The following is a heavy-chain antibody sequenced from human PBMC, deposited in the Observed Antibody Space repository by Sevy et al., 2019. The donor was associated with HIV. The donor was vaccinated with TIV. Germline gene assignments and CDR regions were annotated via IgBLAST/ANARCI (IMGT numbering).Heavy chain of an antibody. CDR3: AKDPSPAYCSCNNCYTH. D-gene: IGHD2-2*02. Sequence: GGSLRLSCAASGFTFSSYAMSWVRQAPGKGLEWVSLISASGVTPYYADSVKGRFTISRDNSQNTLYLQMNSLSVDDTAVYYCAKDPSPAYCSCNNCYTHWGQGTLVTVSS. CDR1: GFTFSSYA. J-gene: IGHJ4*02. CDR2: ISASGVTP. V-gene: IGHV3-23*01.